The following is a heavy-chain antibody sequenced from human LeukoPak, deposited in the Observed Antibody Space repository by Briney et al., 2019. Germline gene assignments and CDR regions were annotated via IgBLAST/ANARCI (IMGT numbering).Heavy chain of an antibody. Sequence: GGSLRLSCAVSGFTFSSSWMHWVRQAPGKGLEWVAVISYDGSNKYYADSVKGRFTISRDNSKNTLYLQMNSLRAEDTAVYYCARDSQSSGWYSLIDYWGQGTLVTVSS. D-gene: IGHD6-19*01. V-gene: IGHV3-30-3*01. CDR3: ARDSQSSGWYSLIDY. CDR2: ISYDGSNK. CDR1: GFTFSSSW. J-gene: IGHJ4*02.